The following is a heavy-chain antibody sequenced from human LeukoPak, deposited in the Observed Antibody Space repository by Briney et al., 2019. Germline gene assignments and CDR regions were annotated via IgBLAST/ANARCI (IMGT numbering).Heavy chain of an antibody. D-gene: IGHD3-10*01. CDR1: GFTFSSYS. V-gene: IGHV3-21*06. CDR3: ARESRRYGSGSYPPDY. CDR2: ISNSGAST. Sequence: GGSLRLSCVASGFTFSSYSTNWVRQAPGKGREWVSSISNSGASTDYADSVKGRFTISRDNAKNSLYLQMTSLRAEDTAVYYCARESRRYGSGSYPPDYWGRGTLVTVSS. J-gene: IGHJ4*02.